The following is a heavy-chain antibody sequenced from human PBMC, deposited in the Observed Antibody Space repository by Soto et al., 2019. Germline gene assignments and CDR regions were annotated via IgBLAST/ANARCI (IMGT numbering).Heavy chain of an antibody. CDR2: IRSKANNYAT. CDR1: AFTFSGSA. J-gene: IGHJ4*02. Sequence: DVQLVESGGGLVQPGGSLKLSCAASAFTFSGSAMHWVRQASGKGLEWVGRIRSKANNYATAYAASVKGRFTISRYDSKSPASHQMNSLKNDETDVYYCLRYNDTSAHYHNDDCGQGIRVTVSS. CDR3: LRYNDTSAHYHNDD. D-gene: IGHD3-22*01. V-gene: IGHV3-73*02.